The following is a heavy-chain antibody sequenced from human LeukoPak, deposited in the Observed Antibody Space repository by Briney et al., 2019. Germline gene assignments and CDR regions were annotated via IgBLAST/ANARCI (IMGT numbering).Heavy chain of an antibody. J-gene: IGHJ4*02. CDR2: IYYSGST. D-gene: IGHD6-19*01. V-gene: IGHV4-59*12. CDR1: GGSISSYY. CDR3: ARSLPGIAVAGHDY. Sequence: SETLSLTCTVSGGSISSYYWSWIRQPPGKGLEWIGSIYYSGSTYYNPSLKSRVTISVDTSKNQFSLKLSSVTAADTAVYYCARSLPGIAVAGHDYWGQGTLVTVSS.